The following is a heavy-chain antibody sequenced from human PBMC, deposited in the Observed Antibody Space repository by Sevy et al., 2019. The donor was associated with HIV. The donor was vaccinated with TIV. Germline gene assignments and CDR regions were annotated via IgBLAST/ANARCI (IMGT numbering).Heavy chain of an antibody. CDR2: ISGSGGST. V-gene: IGHV3-23*01. D-gene: IGHD2-2*03. CDR1: GFTFSSYA. Sequence: GGSLRLSCAASGFTFSSYAMSWVRQAPGKGLEWVSGISGSGGSTYYADSVKGRFTISRDNPKNTLLRQMKSLGVEDTAVYYCAKDKWRYGYCSSTSCPESYYYYGMDVWGQGTTVTVSS. J-gene: IGHJ6*02. CDR3: AKDKWRYGYCSSTSCPESYYYYGMDV.